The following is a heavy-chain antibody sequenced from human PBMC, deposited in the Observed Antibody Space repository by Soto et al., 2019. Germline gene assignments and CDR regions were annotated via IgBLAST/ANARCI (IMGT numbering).Heavy chain of an antibody. J-gene: IGHJ6*02. CDR3: ARHLARFDILTGYYNSYYYYGMEV. Sequence: SETLSLTCTVSGGSISSYYWSWFRQPPGKGLEWIGYIYYSGTTNYNPSLKSRVTISIDTSKNQFSLKLSSVTAADTAVYYCARHLARFDILTGYYNSYYYYGMEVWGQGTTVTVSS. CDR1: GGSISSYY. CDR2: IYYSGTT. D-gene: IGHD3-9*01. V-gene: IGHV4-59*08.